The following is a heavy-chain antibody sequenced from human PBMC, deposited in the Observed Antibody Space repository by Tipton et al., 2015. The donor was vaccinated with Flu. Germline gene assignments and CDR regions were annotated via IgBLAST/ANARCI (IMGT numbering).Heavy chain of an antibody. V-gene: IGHV1-69*06. Sequence: QLVQSGPEVKKPGSSVKVSCKASGGTFSSYAISWVRQAPGQGLEWMGGIIPIFGTANYAQKFQGRVTITADKSTSTAYMELSSLRSEDTAVYYCASSGDFYGSGSYYGHNWFDPWGQGTLVTVSS. D-gene: IGHD3-10*01. J-gene: IGHJ5*02. CDR2: IIPIFGTA. CDR3: ASSGDFYGSGSYYGHNWFDP. CDR1: GGTFSSYA.